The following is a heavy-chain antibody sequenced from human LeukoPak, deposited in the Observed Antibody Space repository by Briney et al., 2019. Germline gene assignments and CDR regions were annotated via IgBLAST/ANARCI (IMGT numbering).Heavy chain of an antibody. CDR2: IWYDGSNK. CDR1: GFTFSSYG. V-gene: IGHV3-33*01. J-gene: IGHJ5*02. CDR3: AREYTHNWFDP. D-gene: IGHD1-14*01. Sequence: GRSLRLSCAASGFTFSSYGMHWVRQAPGKGLEWVAVIWYDGSNKYYVDSVKGRFTISRDNSKNTLYLQMNSLRAEDTGVYFCAREYTHNWFDPWGQGTLVTVSS.